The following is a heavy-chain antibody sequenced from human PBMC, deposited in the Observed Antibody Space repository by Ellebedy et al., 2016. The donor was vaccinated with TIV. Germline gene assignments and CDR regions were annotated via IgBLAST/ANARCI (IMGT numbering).Heavy chain of an antibody. J-gene: IGHJ4*02. V-gene: IGHV3-30-3*01. Sequence: GESLKISCTVSGLTFSSYPIHWVRLAPGKGLEWVPLISYDGTPKYNADYVRGRFTISRDISKNTVYLQMNKLGDDDTALYYCATSAVGHSHGYYFDYWGQGTLVTVSA. CDR1: GLTFSSYP. D-gene: IGHD3-22*01. CDR3: ATSAVGHSHGYYFDY. CDR2: ISYDGTPK.